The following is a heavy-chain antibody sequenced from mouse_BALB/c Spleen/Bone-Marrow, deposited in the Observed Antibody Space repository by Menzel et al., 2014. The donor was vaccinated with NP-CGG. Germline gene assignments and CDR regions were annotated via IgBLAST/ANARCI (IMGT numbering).Heavy chain of an antibody. CDR2: LHYSGST. D-gene: IGHD1-1*01. CDR3: VRETTVVADFDY. CDR1: GYSITSGYG. Sequence: EVQVVESGPDLVKPSQSLSLTCTVAGYSITSGYGWHWIRQFPGNKLGWMGYLHYSGSTNYNPSLQSRISITRDTSKNQLFLQLNSVTTEDTATYYCVRETTVVADFDYWGQGTTLTVSS. V-gene: IGHV3-1*02. J-gene: IGHJ2*01.